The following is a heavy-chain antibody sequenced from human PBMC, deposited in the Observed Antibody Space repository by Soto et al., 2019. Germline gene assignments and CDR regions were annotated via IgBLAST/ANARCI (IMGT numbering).Heavy chain of an antibody. J-gene: IGHJ6*03. Sequence: SETLSLTCTVSGGSISSGGYYWSWIRQHPGKGLEWIGYIYYSGSTYYNPSLKSRVTISVDTSKNQFSLKLSSVTAADTAVYYCARGQADIYYYYYIDVWGKGTSVPVSS. CDR2: IYYSGST. CDR3: ARGQADIYYYYYIDV. CDR1: GGSISSGGYY. V-gene: IGHV4-31*03.